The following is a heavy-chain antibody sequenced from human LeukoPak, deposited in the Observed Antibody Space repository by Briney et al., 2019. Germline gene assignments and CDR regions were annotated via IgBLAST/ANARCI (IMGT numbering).Heavy chain of an antibody. CDR3: ASAKKGSGNRYYFDY. J-gene: IGHJ4*02. D-gene: IGHD3-10*01. CDR2: MNPNSGNT. V-gene: IGHV1-8*01. Sequence: ASVKVSCRASGYTFTSYDINWVRQATGQGLEWMGWMNPNSGNTGYAQKFQGRVTMTRNTSISTAYMEPSSLRSEDTAVYYCASAKKGSGNRYYFDYWGQGTLVTVSS. CDR1: GYTFTSYD.